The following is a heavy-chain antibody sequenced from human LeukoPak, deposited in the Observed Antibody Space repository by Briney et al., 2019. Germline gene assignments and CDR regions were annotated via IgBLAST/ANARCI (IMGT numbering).Heavy chain of an antibody. J-gene: IGHJ4*02. V-gene: IGHV3-30*02. Sequence: GGSLRLSCAASGFIFSSYGMHWVRQAPGKGLEWVAFVRNDGNSKYYADSVKGRFTISRGNSKNTLYLQMNSLRVEDTAMYYCASHYKTTGTNPQPDYWGQGTLVTVSS. D-gene: IGHD4-11*01. CDR2: VRNDGNSK. CDR3: ASHYKTTGTNPQPDY. CDR1: GFIFSSYG.